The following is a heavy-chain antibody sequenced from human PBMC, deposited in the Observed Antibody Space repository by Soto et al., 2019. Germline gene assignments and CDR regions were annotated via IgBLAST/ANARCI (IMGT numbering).Heavy chain of an antibody. V-gene: IGHV4-39*07. J-gene: IGHJ6*02. CDR2: IYYSGST. Sequence: SETLSLTCTVSGGSISSSSYYWGWIRQPPGKGLEWIGSIYYSGSTNYNPSLKSRVTISVDTSKNQFSLKLSSVTAADTAVYYCARAERGYSYGLSYYYGMDVWGQGTTVTVSS. CDR3: ARAERGYSYGLSYYYGMDV. CDR1: GGSISSSSYY. D-gene: IGHD5-18*01.